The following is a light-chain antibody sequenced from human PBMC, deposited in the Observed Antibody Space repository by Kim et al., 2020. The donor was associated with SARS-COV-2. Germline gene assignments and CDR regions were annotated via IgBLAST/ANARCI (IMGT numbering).Light chain of an antibody. CDR3: AGWDDSLNGYV. CDR1: RSNIGRNT. V-gene: IGLV1-44*01. J-gene: IGLJ1*01. CDR2: SGS. Sequence: QPVLTQPPSASGTPGQRVTISCSGTRSNIGRNTVNWYQHSPGTAPKILIYSGSERPSGVPDRFSGSKSGTSASLAITGLQSEDEADYYCAGWDDSLNGYVFGTGTKVTVL.